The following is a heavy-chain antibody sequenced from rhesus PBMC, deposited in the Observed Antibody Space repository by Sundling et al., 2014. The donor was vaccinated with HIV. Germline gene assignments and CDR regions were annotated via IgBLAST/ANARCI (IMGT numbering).Heavy chain of an antibody. CDR1: GFTFSSYV. J-gene: IGHJ4*01. CDR3: TRDEQDIVTAWSVSDY. V-gene: IGHV3-100*01. D-gene: IGHD5-36*01. Sequence: DVQLVESGGGLVKPGESLRLSCVASGFTFSSYVMHWVRQAPGKGLEWVSVISESGGTIYYADSVKGRFTISRDNAKNSLFLQMNSLRAEDTAVYYCTRDEQDIVTAWSVSDYWGQGVLVTVSS. CDR2: ISESGGTI.